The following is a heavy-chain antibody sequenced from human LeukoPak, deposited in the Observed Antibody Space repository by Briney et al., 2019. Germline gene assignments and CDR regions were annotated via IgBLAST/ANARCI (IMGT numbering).Heavy chain of an antibody. CDR3: VRDGDDFNFDY. CDR1: GFTFRSYW. J-gene: IGHJ4*02. V-gene: IGHV3-74*01. Sequence: PGGSLRLSCAAAGFTFRSYWTHSGRHAAGKWLEWVSRVILDGSFTNYADSVKGRFTISRDNAKNTLYLQMSSLRAEDTAVYFCVRDGDDFNFDYWGQGSLVTVSS. CDR2: VILDGSFT. D-gene: IGHD5-24*01.